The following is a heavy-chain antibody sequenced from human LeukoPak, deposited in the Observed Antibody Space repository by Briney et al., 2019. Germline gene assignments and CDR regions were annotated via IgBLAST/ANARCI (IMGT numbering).Heavy chain of an antibody. V-gene: IGHV1-46*01. D-gene: IGHD1-26*01. J-gene: IGHJ4*02. CDR3: ARTPYSGSYYYYY. CDR2: INPSGGST. CDR1: GFTFTSYY. Sequence: GGSLRLSCAASGFTFTSYYMHWVRQAPGQGLEWMGIINPSGGSTSYAQKFQGRVTMTRDTSTSTVYMELSSLRSEDTAVYYCARTPYSGSYYYYYWGQGTLVTVSS.